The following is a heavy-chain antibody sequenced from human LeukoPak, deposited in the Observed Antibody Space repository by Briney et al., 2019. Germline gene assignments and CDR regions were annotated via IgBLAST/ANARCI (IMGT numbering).Heavy chain of an antibody. V-gene: IGHV3-49*04. CDR2: IRSKAYGGTT. Sequence: GGSLRLSCTASGFTFGDYAMSWVRQAPGKGLEWVGFIRSKAYGGTTEYAASVKGRFTISRDDSKSIAYLQMNSLKTEDTAVYYCTRIWFGESHFDYWGQGTLVTVSS. CDR1: GFTFGDYA. J-gene: IGHJ4*02. CDR3: TRIWFGESHFDY. D-gene: IGHD3-10*01.